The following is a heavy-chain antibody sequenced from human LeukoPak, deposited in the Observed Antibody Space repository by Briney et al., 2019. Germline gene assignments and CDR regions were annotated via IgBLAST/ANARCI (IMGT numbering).Heavy chain of an antibody. Sequence: PGGSLRLSCAASGFTFSSYGMHWVRQAPGKGLEWVSAISGSGGSTYYADSVKGRFTISRDNSKNTLYLQMNSLKTEDTAVYYCSRSSSRNFGVVIKSYYYYMDVWGKGTTVTVSS. CDR1: GFTFSSYG. D-gene: IGHD3-3*01. J-gene: IGHJ6*03. V-gene: IGHV3-23*01. CDR3: SRSSSRNFGVVIKSYYYYMDV. CDR2: ISGSGGST.